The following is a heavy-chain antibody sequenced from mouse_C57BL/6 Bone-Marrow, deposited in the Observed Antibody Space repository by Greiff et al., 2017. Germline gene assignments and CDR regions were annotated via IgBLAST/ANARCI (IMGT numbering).Heavy chain of an antibody. D-gene: IGHD1-1*01. CDR3: ARDNYGSSQSNAYFDV. V-gene: IGHV5-4*01. CDR1: GFTFSSYA. Sequence: EVHLVESGGGLVKPGGSLKLSCAASGFTFSSYAMSWVRQTPEKRLEWVATISDGGSYTYYPDNVKGRFTISRDNAKNNLYLQMSHLRSEDTAMYNCARDNYGSSQSNAYFDVWGTGTTVTVSS. CDR2: ISDGGSYT. J-gene: IGHJ1*03.